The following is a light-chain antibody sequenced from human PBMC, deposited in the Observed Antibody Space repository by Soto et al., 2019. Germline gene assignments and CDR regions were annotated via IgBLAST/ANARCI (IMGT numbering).Light chain of an antibody. J-gene: IGKJ1*01. V-gene: IGKV1-27*01. CDR2: AAS. CDR1: QDISNY. Sequence: DIQMTQSPASLSASVGDRVIFTCRASQDISNYLAWYQQKPGKVPTLLIYAASTLQSGVPSRFSGSGSGTDFTLTISSLQPEDVATYYCQKYNSAPWTFGQGTKVEI. CDR3: QKYNSAPWT.